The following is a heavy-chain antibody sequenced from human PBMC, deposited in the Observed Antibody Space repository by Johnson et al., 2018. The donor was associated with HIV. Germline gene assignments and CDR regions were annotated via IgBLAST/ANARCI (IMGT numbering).Heavy chain of an antibody. D-gene: IGHD6-19*01. CDR1: GLTFRSYA. CDR2: VTYDGRNK. V-gene: IGHV3-30*04. J-gene: IGHJ3*02. CDR3: VRDQGSGWPTNAFDI. Sequence: QMLLVESGGGVMQPGKSLRLSCEDSGLTFRSYAMHWVRQAPGKGLEWVAVVTYDGRNKYYTDPVKGRFIISRDNSKNMTKLQMNGLSDEDTADYYCVRDQGSGWPTNAFDIWGRGTRVTVSS.